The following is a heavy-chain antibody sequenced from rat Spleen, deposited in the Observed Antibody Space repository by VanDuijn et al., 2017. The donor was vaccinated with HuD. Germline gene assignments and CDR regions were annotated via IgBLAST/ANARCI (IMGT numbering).Heavy chain of an antibody. J-gene: IGHJ2*01. V-gene: IGHV5S13*01. Sequence: EVQLVESGGGLVQPGRSLKLSCAASGFTFSNYGMAWVRQTPTKGLEWVASVSPTGGSTYYRDSVKGRFTISRDNAKSTLSLQVDSLRSEDTATYYCAREAGIPFHYFDYWGRGVMVTVSS. CDR3: AREAGIPFHYFDY. CDR1: GFTFSNYG. CDR2: VSPTGGST. D-gene: IGHD1-4*01.